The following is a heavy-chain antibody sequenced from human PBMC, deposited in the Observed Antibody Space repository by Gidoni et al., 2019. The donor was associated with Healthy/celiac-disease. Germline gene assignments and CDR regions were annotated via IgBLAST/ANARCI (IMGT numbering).Heavy chain of an antibody. Sequence: EVQLVESGGGLVKPGGSLRLSCAASGFTFSSYSMNWVRQAPGKGREWVSSISSSSSYIYYADSVKGRFTISRDNAKNSLYLQMNSLRAEDTAVYYCARDFVSRYSGSYPLVAPWGQGTLVTVSS. D-gene: IGHD1-26*01. V-gene: IGHV3-21*01. CDR2: ISSSSSYI. CDR1: GFTFSSYS. J-gene: IGHJ5*02. CDR3: ARDFVSRYSGSYPLVAP.